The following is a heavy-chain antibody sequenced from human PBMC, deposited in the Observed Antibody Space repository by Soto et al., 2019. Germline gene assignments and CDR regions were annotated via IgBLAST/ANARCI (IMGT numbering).Heavy chain of an antibody. J-gene: IGHJ4*02. Sequence: SETLSLTCTVSGGSISSGGYYWSWIRQHPGRGLEWIGYVDHSGKTYYNPSLKTRLSISVDTSNNQFSLRLSSVTAADTAVYYCARAAPRYCSGGSCYPGRDYWGQGTLVTVSS. V-gene: IGHV4-31*03. CDR3: ARAAPRYCSGGSCYPGRDY. CDR1: GGSISSGGYY. D-gene: IGHD2-15*01. CDR2: VDHSGKT.